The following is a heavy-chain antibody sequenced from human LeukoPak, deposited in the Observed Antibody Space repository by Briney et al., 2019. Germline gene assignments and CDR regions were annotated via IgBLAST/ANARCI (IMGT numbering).Heavy chain of an antibody. J-gene: IGHJ4*02. CDR2: IKQDGSDR. CDR3: ARDVASWGGYTFAY. D-gene: IGHD5-12*01. CDR1: GFTFSSDW. V-gene: IGHV3-7*01. Sequence: GGSLRLSCAASGFTFSSDWMSWVRQAPGKGLEWVANIKQDGSDRYYVDSVKGRFTISRDNGKNSLYLQMNSLRIDDTAVYFCARDVASWGGYTFAYWGQGTLVTVSS.